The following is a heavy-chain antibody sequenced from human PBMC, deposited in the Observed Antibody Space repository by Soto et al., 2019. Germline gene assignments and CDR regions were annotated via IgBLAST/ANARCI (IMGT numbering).Heavy chain of an antibody. CDR2: MHPNSGNT. J-gene: IGHJ5*02. CDR3: CFFISMYILATVGSWFDP. CDR1: AYTFTSYD. D-gene: IGHD5-12*01. Sequence: GDSVKVSCKVSAYTFTSYDINWVLQDTGQGLEWMGWMHPNSGNTCSAQKFQGRVTMTRNTSISTAYLELSSLTSRDTAVSYCCFFISMYILATVGSWFDPLGQGTLVTVSS. V-gene: IGHV1-8*01.